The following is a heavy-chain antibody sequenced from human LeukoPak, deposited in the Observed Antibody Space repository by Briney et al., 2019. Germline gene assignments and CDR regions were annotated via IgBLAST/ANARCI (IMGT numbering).Heavy chain of an antibody. D-gene: IGHD2-21*01. CDR1: GFTFSNYW. Sequence: GGSLRLSCAASGFTFSNYWMSWVRQAPGKGLEYVANIKQDGSEKYYVDSVKGRFTISRDNAKSSLYLQMNSLRAEDTAVYYCARDQRIMFFDNWGQGTLVTVSS. CDR2: IKQDGSEK. CDR3: ARDQRIMFFDN. V-gene: IGHV3-7*01. J-gene: IGHJ4*02.